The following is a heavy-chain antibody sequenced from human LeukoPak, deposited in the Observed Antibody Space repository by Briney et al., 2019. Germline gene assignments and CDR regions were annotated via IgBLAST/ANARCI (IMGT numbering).Heavy chain of an antibody. CDR2: IYSGGST. J-gene: IGHJ3*02. CDR3: ADGIAGDAFDI. Sequence: GGSLRLSRAASGFTVSSNYMSWVRQAPGKGLEWVSVIYSGGSTYYADSVKGRFTISRDNSKNTLYLQMNSLRAEDTAVYYCADGIAGDAFDIWGQGTMVTVSS. D-gene: IGHD6-13*01. CDR1: GFTVSSNY. V-gene: IGHV3-66*01.